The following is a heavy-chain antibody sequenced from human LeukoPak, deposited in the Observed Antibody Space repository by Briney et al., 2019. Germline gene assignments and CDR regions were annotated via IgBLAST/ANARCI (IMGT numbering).Heavy chain of an antibody. CDR2: ISYDGSNK. Sequence: GGSLRLSCAASGFAFSSYAMHWVRQAPGKGLEWVAVISYDGSNKYYADSVKGRFTISRDNSKNTLYLQMNSLRAEDTAVYYCTTVILHTLDIVVVVAAEGEYFQHWGQGTLVTVSS. CDR3: TTVILHTLDIVVVVAAEGEYFQH. D-gene: IGHD2-15*01. J-gene: IGHJ1*01. V-gene: IGHV3-30-3*01. CDR1: GFAFSSYA.